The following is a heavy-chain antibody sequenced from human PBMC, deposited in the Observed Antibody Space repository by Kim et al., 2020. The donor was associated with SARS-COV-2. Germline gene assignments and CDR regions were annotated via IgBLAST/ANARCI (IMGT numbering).Heavy chain of an antibody. J-gene: IGHJ4*02. CDR3: ARNLGLSSTFDY. CDR2: IYYSGST. Sequence: SETLSLTCTVSGGSISSGGYYWSWIRQHPGKGLEWIGYIYYSGSTYYNPSLKSRVTISVDTSKNQFSLKLSSVTAADTAVYYCARNLGLSSTFDYWGQGTLVTVSS. V-gene: IGHV4-31*03. CDR1: GGSISSGGYY. D-gene: IGHD5-18*01.